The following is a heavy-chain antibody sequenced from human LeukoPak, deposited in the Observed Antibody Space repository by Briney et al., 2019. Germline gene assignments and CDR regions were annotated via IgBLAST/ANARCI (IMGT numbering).Heavy chain of an antibody. CDR3: ARARSYYDSSGYYYWFDP. V-gene: IGHV4-34*01. CDR2: INHSGST. Sequence: SETLSLTCAVYGGSFSDYYWSWIRQPPGKGLEWIGEINHSGSTNYNPSLKSRVTISVDTSKNQFSLKLSSVTAADTAVYYCARARSYYDSSGYYYWFDPWGQGTLVTVSS. CDR1: GGSFSDYY. D-gene: IGHD3-22*01. J-gene: IGHJ5*02.